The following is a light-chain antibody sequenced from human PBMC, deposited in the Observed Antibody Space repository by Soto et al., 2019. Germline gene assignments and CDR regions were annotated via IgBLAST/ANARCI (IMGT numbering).Light chain of an antibody. J-gene: IGKJ2*01. CDR1: QSLLHSNGYNY. CDR2: WGS. CDR3: MQALQTPYT. V-gene: IGKV2-28*01. Sequence: FVMTQSPLSLPVTPGEPASISCSSSQSLLHSNGYNYLDWYLQKPGQSPQLLIFWGSYRAAGVPVRFSGSGSGTYFTLKISRVEAEDVGVYYCMQALQTPYTFGQGTKLEIK.